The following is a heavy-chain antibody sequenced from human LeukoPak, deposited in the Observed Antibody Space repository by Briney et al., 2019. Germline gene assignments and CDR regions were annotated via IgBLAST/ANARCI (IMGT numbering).Heavy chain of an antibody. J-gene: IGHJ4*02. D-gene: IGHD5-24*01. CDR3: AREMPVRGWLQNALFDY. Sequence: GGSLRLSCAASGFTFRSYGMHCVRQAPGKGLEWVAVIWYDGSNKYYADSVKGRFTISRDNSKNTLYLQMNSLRAEDTAVYYFAREMPVRGWLQNALFDYWGQGTLVTVSS. V-gene: IGHV3-33*01. CDR1: GFTFRSYG. CDR2: IWYDGSNK.